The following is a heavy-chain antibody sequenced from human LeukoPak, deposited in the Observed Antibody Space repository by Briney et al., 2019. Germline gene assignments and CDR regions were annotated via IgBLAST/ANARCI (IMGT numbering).Heavy chain of an antibody. D-gene: IGHD3-22*01. CDR3: AREGHSSGYYIGDAFDI. CDR2: IYHSGST. V-gene: IGHV4-38-2*02. Sequence: SETLSLTCTVSGYSISSGFYWGWIRQPPGQGLEWIGSIYHSGSTHYKSSPKSRVTITVDTSKNQFSLKLSSVTAADTAVYYCAREGHSSGYYIGDAFDIWGQGTMVTVSS. CDR1: GYSISSGFY. J-gene: IGHJ3*02.